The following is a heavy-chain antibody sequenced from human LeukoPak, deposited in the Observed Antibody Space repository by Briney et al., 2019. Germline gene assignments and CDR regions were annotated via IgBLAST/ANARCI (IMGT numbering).Heavy chain of an antibody. V-gene: IGHV1-3*01. CDR3: ARVSVEFGEYLY. CDR2: INAGNGNT. CDR1: GYTFTSYA. J-gene: IGHJ4*02. Sequence: ASVKVSCKASGYTFTSYAMHWVRQAPGQRLEWMGWINAGNGNTKYSRKFQGRVTITRDTSASTAYMELSSLGSEDTAVYYCARVSVEFGEYLYWGQGTLVTVSS. D-gene: IGHD3-10*01.